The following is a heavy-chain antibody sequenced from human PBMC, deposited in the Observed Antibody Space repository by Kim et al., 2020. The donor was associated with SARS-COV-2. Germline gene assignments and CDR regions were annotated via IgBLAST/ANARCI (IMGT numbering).Heavy chain of an antibody. D-gene: IGHD3-10*01. V-gene: IGHV4-59*01. Sequence: SETLSLTCTVSGGSISSYYWSWIRQPPGKGLEWIGYIYYSGSTNYNPSLKSRVTISVDTSKNQFSLKLSSVTAADTAVYYCAREEVTMVRGVIIIGAITYWGQGTLVTVSS. CDR3: AREEVTMVRGVIIIGAITY. J-gene: IGHJ4*02. CDR2: IYYSGST. CDR1: GGSISSYY.